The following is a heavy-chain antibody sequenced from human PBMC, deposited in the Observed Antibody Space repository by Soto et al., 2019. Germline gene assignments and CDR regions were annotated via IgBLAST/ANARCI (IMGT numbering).Heavy chain of an antibody. CDR3: ATGYCRSDNCHFTH. D-gene: IGHD2-2*03. V-gene: IGHV3-48*02. CDR1: GFNCHTYT. Sequence: GSLRLSCAASGFNCHTYTMTWVRQAPGKGLEWVSYISGTSETIFYADSVKGRFTISRDNAKNSLYLQLNSLRDEETAVYYCATGYCRSDNCHFTHWGQGTLVTVSS. J-gene: IGHJ4*02. CDR2: ISGTSETI.